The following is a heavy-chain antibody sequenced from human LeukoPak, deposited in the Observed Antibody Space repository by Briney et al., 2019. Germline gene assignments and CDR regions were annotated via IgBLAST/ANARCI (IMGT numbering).Heavy chain of an antibody. J-gene: IGHJ1*01. V-gene: IGHV4-59*08. CDR2: IYYSGST. Sequence: SETLSLTCTVSGGSISVYYRSWIRQPPGKGLEWIGYIYYSGSTNYNPSLKSRVTISVDTSKNQFSLKLSSVTAADTAVYYCARHSKYYYDSSGSYVGYFQHWGQGTLVTVSS. D-gene: IGHD3-22*01. CDR1: GGSISVYY. CDR3: ARHSKYYYDSSGSYVGYFQH.